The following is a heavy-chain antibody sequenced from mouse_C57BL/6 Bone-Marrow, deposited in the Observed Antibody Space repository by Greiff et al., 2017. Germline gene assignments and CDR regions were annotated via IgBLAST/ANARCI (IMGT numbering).Heavy chain of an antibody. V-gene: IGHV5-17*01. CDR1: GFTFSDYG. J-gene: IGHJ1*03. CDR2: ISSGSSTI. Sequence: EVKVVESGGGLVKPGGSLKLSCAASGFTFSDYGMHWVRQAPEKGLEWVAYISSGSSTIYYADTVKGRFTISRDNAKNTLFLQMTSLRSEDTAMYYCARGGPYYYGSRGFDVWGTGTTVTVSS. D-gene: IGHD1-1*01. CDR3: ARGGPYYYGSRGFDV.